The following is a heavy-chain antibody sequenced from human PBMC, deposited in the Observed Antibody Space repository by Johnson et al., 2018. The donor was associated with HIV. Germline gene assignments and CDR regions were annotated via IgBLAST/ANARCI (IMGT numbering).Heavy chain of an antibody. Sequence: VQLVESGGGLVKPGGSLRLSCAASGFTFSTYWMNWVRQAPGKGLVWVSRLNSDGSRTDYADSVKGRFTISRDNSKNTLDLQMNSLKSEDTAMYYCTRTDDIYNYDAFDIWGQGTMVTVSS. D-gene: IGHD1-20*01. CDR2: LNSDGSRT. CDR1: GFTFSTYW. J-gene: IGHJ3*02. CDR3: TRTDDIYNYDAFDI. V-gene: IGHV3-74*02.